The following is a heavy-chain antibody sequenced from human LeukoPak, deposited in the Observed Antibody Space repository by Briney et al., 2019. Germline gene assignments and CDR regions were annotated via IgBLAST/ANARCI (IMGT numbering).Heavy chain of an antibody. J-gene: IGHJ4*02. CDR2: IKEDGTEK. D-gene: IGHD6-13*01. CDR3: VRGQGYSSSWFRDFDY. V-gene: IGHV3-7*01. CDR1: GFTFSLYN. Sequence: PGGSLRLSCAASGFTFSLYNMNWVRQAPGKGLEWVADIKEDGTEKYYVDSVKGRFTISRYNAKNSLYLQMDSLRAEDTAVYYCVRGQGYSSSWFRDFDYWGQGTLVTVSS.